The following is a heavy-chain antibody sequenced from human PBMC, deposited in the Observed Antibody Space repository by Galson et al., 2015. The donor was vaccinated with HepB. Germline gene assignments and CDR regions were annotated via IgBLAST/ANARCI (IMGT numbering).Heavy chain of an antibody. CDR3: ADPPSGF. V-gene: IGHV3-7*03. CDR1: GFTFSNYW. D-gene: IGHD3-10*01. J-gene: IGHJ4*02. Sequence: SLRLSCATSGFTFSNYWMTWVRQAPGKGLEWMASISQDGSKTFYVDSVEGRFTISRDNAKNSLYLQMNSLRVEDRAVYYCADPPSGFWGQGTLVTVSS. CDR2: ISQDGSKT.